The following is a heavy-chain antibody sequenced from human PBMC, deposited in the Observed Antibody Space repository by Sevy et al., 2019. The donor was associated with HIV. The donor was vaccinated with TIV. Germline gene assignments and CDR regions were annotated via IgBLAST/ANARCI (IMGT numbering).Heavy chain of an antibody. CDR2: FYDSGRT. D-gene: IGHD1-1*01. V-gene: IGHV4-61*03. CDR1: GGSVSSGRYY. J-gene: IGHJ6*02. Sequence: SETLSLTCTVSGGSVSSGRYYWSWIRQPPGKGLEWIGYFYDSGRTKYNPSLKSRVTIAVDMSKNLFSLKLTSVTAADTAVYYCASHGAVQLAFGMDVWGQGTRVTVSS. CDR3: ASHGAVQLAFGMDV.